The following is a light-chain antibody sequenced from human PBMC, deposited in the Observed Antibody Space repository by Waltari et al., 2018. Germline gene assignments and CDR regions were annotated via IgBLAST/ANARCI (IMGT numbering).Light chain of an antibody. Sequence: FLTQAPDTLSLSPWERATLSCRASQSVSSSRLAWYKHKPGQAPRLLMYAASTRATGIPDRFSGSGSGTDFSLSISRVEPEDFAVYYCQQYSSSVMYTFGQGTKLEIK. V-gene: IGKV3-20*01. CDR3: QQYSSSVMYT. J-gene: IGKJ2*01. CDR1: QSVSSSR. CDR2: AAS.